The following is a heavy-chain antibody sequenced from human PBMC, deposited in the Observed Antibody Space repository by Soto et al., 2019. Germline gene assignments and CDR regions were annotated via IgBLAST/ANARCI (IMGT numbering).Heavy chain of an antibody. J-gene: IGHJ5*02. CDR3: ARDPAAPTERFDP. V-gene: IGHV3-66*01. Sequence: GGSLRLSCAASGLTVSSNYMSWVRQAPGKGLEWVSVIYSGGSTYYADSVKGRFTISRDNSKNTLYLQMNSLRAEDTAVYYCARDPAAPTERFDPWGQGTLVTVSS. CDR2: IYSGGST. CDR1: GLTVSSNY. D-gene: IGHD6-25*01.